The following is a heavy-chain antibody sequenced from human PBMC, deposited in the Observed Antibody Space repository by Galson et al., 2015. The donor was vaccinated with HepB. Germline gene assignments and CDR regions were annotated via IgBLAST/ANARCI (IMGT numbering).Heavy chain of an antibody. D-gene: IGHD3-22*01. V-gene: IGHV1-69*13. Sequence: SVKVSCKASGGTFSSYAISWVRQAPGQGLEWMGGIIPIFGTANYAQKFQGRVTITADESTSTAYMELSSLRSEGTAVYYCARDSTTPFDYDSSGYHHNWFDPWGQGTLVTVSS. CDR3: ARDSTTPFDYDSSGYHHNWFDP. CDR2: IIPIFGTA. CDR1: GGTFSSYA. J-gene: IGHJ5*02.